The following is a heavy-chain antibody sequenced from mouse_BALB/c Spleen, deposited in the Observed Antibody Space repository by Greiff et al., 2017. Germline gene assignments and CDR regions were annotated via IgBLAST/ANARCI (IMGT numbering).Heavy chain of an antibody. V-gene: IGHV1-69*02. CDR1: GYTFTSYW. CDR2: IYPSDSYT. Sequence: QVQLQQPGAELVRPGASVKLSCKASGYTFTSYWINWVKQRPGQGLEWIGNIYPSDSYTNYNQKFKDKATLTVDKSSSTAYMQLSSPTSEDSAVYYCTREAYGNYGFDYWGQGTTLTVSS. D-gene: IGHD2-10*02. CDR3: TREAYGNYGFDY. J-gene: IGHJ2*01.